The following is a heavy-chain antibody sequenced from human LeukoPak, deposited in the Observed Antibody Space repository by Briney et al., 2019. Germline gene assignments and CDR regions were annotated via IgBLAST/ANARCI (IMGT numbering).Heavy chain of an antibody. Sequence: PSQTLSLTCTVSGGSISSGGYYWSWIRQHPGKGLEWIGYIYYSGSTYYNPSLKSRVTISVDTSKNQFSLKLSSVTAGETAGYYCARGYCYDSSAGPENWFDPWGQGTLVTVSS. CDR2: IYYSGST. CDR1: GGSISSGGYY. CDR3: ARGYCYDSSAGPENWFDP. D-gene: IGHD3-22*01. V-gene: IGHV4-31*03. J-gene: IGHJ5*02.